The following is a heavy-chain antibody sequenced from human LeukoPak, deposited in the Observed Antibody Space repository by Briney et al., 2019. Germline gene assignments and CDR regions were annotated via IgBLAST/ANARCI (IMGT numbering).Heavy chain of an antibody. Sequence: GGSLRLSCLASGFNFDRYDFHWVRQVVGKGLEWVSAIGSAGETYYADSLKGRYTISREDAKNSVYLQMNNLRLGDTAVYYCARDDTLDFWGQGTLVTVSS. V-gene: IGHV3-13*01. CDR3: ARDDTLDF. J-gene: IGHJ4*02. CDR1: GFNFDRYD. CDR2: IGSAGET.